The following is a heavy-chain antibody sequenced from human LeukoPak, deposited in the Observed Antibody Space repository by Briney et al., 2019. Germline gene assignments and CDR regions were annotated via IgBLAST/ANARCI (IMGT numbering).Heavy chain of an antibody. V-gene: IGHV3-11*01. CDR2: ISSSGSTI. CDR1: GFTFSDYY. J-gene: IGHJ6*02. D-gene: IGHD3-10*01. CDR3: ARDRELGDYYGSGSYYNAIYYYYYFGMDV. Sequence: GGSLRLSCAASGFTFSDYYMSWIRQAPGKGLEWVSYISSSGSTIYYADSAKGRFTISRDNAKNLLYLQMNSLRAEDTAVYYCARDRELGDYYGSGSYYNAIYYYYYFGMDVWGQGTTVTVSS.